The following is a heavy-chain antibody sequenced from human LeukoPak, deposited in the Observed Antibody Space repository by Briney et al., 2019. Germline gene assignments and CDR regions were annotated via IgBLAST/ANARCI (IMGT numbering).Heavy chain of an antibody. CDR3: ARERLYCSSTSCYGRDAFDI. J-gene: IGHJ3*02. Sequence: ASVKVSCKASGYTFTSYGISWVRQAPGQGLEWMGWINPNSGGTNYAQKFQGRVTMTRDTSISTAYMELSRLRSDDTAVYYCARERLYCSSTSCYGRDAFDIWGQGTMVTVSS. D-gene: IGHD2-2*01. V-gene: IGHV1-2*02. CDR2: INPNSGGT. CDR1: GYTFTSYG.